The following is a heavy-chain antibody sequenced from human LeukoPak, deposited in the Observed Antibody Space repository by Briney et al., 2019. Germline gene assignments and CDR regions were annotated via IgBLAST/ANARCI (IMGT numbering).Heavy chain of an antibody. V-gene: IGHV4-34*01. D-gene: IGHD2-2*01. Sequence: SETLSLTCAVYGWSFNDYYWNWIRQPPGKGLEWIGEINARGDTNYNPSLKSRVTISVDTPKKQFSLRLTSMIAADTALYYCARGQVPAARGYNWFDPWGQGTLVTVSS. CDR2: INARGDT. J-gene: IGHJ5*02. CDR1: GWSFNDYY. CDR3: ARGQVPAARGYNWFDP.